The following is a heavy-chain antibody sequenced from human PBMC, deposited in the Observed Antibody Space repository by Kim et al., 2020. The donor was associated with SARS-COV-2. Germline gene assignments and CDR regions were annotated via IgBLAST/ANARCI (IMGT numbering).Heavy chain of an antibody. J-gene: IGHJ4*02. CDR2: ISAYNGNT. CDR1: GYTFTSYG. CDR3: ARGRYSSGDTAMVLSQ. Sequence: ASVKVSCKASGYTFTSYGISWVRQAPGQGLEWMGWISAYNGNTNYAQKPHGRVTMTTDTSTSTAYMELRSLRSDDTAVYYCARGRYSSGDTAMVLSQWGQGTLVTVSA. D-gene: IGHD5-18*01. V-gene: IGHV1-18*01.